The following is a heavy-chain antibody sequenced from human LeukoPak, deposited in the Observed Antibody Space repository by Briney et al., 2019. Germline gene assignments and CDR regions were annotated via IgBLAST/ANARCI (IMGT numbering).Heavy chain of an antibody. CDR1: GFTFSSSA. V-gene: IGHV3-23*01. J-gene: IGHJ3*02. CDR2: ISNNGGYT. D-gene: IGHD3-10*01. CDR3: AREWFGEGDAFDI. Sequence: GGSLRLSCAASGFTFSSSAMSWVRQAPGKGLEWVSAISNNGGYTSYADSVKGRFTISRDNAKNTLYLQMNSLRAEDTAVYYCAREWFGEGDAFDIWGQGTMVTVSS.